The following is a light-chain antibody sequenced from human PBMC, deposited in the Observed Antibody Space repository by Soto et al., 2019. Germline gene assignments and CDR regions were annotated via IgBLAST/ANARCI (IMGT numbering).Light chain of an antibody. V-gene: IGKV1-6*01. CDR2: AAS. J-gene: IGKJ1*01. CDR1: QSVAANY. CDR3: LQDYNYPVT. Sequence: TQSPGTLSLSPGERATLSCRASQSVAANYLAWYQQKPGKAPKLLIYAASSLQSGVPSRFSGSGSGTDFTLTISSLQPEDFATYYCLQDYNYPVTFGQGTKVEIK.